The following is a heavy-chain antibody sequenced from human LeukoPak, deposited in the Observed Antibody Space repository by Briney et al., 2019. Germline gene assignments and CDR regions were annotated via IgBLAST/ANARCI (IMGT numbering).Heavy chain of an antibody. CDR3: ARTVAGNWFDP. CDR2: TYHSGST. V-gene: IGHV4-30-2*01. CDR1: GGSISSGSYY. D-gene: IGHD6-19*01. J-gene: IGHJ5*02. Sequence: PSETLSLTCTVSGGSISSGSYYWSWIRQPPGKGLEWIGYTYHSGSTYYNPSLKSRVTISVDRSKNQFSLKLSSVTAADTAVYYCARTVAGNWFDPWGQGTLVTVSS.